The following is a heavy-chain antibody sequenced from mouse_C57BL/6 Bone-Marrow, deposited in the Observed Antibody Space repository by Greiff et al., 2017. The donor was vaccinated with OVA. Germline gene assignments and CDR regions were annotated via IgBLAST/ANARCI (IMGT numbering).Heavy chain of an antibody. V-gene: IGHV5-15*01. D-gene: IGHD1-1*01. J-gene: IGHJ1*03. CDR2: ISNLAYSI. CDR1: GFTFSDYG. Sequence: EVNVVESGGGLVQPGGSLKLSCAASGFTFSDYGMAWVRQAPRKGPEWVAFISNLAYSIYYADTVTGRFTISRENAKNTLYLEMSSLRSEDTAMYYCARRGYGSSPRWYFDVWGTGTTVTVSS. CDR3: ARRGYGSSPRWYFDV.